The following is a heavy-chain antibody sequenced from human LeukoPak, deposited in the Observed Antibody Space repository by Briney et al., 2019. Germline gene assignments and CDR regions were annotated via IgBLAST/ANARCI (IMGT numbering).Heavy chain of an antibody. D-gene: IGHD6-19*01. CDR2: ISYDGSNK. CDR1: GFTFSSYP. J-gene: IGHJ4*02. V-gene: IGHV3-30-3*01. CDR3: ARVYSGRYGNFDN. Sequence: GGSLRLSCAASGFTFSSYPMHWVRQAPGKGLEWVAVISYDGSNKYSADSVKGRFTISRDNSKNTLYLQMNSLRAEDTAVYYCARVYSGRYGNFDNWGQGTLVTVSS.